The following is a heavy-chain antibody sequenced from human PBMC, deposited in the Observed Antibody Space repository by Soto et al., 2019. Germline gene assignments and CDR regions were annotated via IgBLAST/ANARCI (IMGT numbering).Heavy chain of an antibody. V-gene: IGHV3-48*03. CDR3: AVFIVAGGVAV. CDR1: GLTSCEYE. D-gene: IGHD2-21*01. Sequence: EVRLEESGGGFVQPGGALRLSCVTSGLTSCEYELNWVRQAAGKGLEWLSDISASGDTVDYLDSVRGRFTISRDNAKQSLFLHMRALRAADASVYYIAVFIVAGGVAVWGEGTMVTVAS. CDR2: ISASGDTV. J-gene: IGHJ6*04.